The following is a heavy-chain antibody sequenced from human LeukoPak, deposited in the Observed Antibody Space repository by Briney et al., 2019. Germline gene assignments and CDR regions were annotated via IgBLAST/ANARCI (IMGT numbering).Heavy chain of an antibody. V-gene: IGHV3-21*01. CDR3: AREGRTSYYDILTGPYYFDY. CDR1: GFTFSTYS. D-gene: IGHD3-9*01. J-gene: IGHJ4*02. Sequence: PGGSLRLSCVASGFTFSTYSMNWVRQAPGKGLEWVTSISSSGSYIYYADSAKGRFTVSRDNAKNTLYLQMNSLRAEDTAVYYCAREGRTSYYDILTGPYYFDYWGQGTLVTVSS. CDR2: ISSSGSYI.